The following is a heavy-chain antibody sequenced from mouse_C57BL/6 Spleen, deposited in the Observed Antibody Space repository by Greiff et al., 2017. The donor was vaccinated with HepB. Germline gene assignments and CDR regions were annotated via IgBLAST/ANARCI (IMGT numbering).Heavy chain of an antibody. CDR1: GFTFSDYG. Sequence: DVKLVESGGGLVKPGGSLKLSCAASGFTFSDYGMHWVRQAPEKGLEWVAYISSGSSTIYYADTVKGRFTISRDNAKNTLFLQMTSLRSEDTAMYYCARGGYYYGSSYYFDYWGQGTTLTVSS. CDR3: ARGGYYYGSSYYFDY. V-gene: IGHV5-17*01. CDR2: ISSGSSTI. D-gene: IGHD1-1*01. J-gene: IGHJ2*01.